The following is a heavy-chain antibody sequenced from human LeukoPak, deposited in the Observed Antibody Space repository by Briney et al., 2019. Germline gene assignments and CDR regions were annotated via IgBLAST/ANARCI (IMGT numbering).Heavy chain of an antibody. V-gene: IGHV3-23*01. CDR2: ISGSGGST. CDR3: AKAPNVLRYFDWLTDY. Sequence: GGSLRLSCAASGFTFSSYAMSWVRQAPGKGLEWVSAISGSGGSTYYADSVKGRFTISRDNSKNTLYLQMNSLRAEDTAVYYCAKAPNVLRYFDWLTDYWGQGTLVTVSS. J-gene: IGHJ4*02. D-gene: IGHD3-9*01. CDR1: GFTFSSYA.